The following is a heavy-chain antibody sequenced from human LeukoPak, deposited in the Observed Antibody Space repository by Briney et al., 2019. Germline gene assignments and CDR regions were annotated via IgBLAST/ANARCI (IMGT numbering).Heavy chain of an antibody. CDR2: IYTSGST. Sequence: SETLSLTCTVSGGSISSYYWSWLRQPAGKGLEWIGRIYTSGSTNYNPSLKSRVTMSVDTSKNQFSLKLSSVTAADTAVYYCAREIAAAGNFDYWGQGTLVTVSS. D-gene: IGHD6-13*01. V-gene: IGHV4-4*07. CDR1: GGSISSYY. J-gene: IGHJ4*02. CDR3: AREIAAAGNFDY.